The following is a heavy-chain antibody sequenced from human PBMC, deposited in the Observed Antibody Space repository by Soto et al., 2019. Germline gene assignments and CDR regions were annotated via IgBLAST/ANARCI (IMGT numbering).Heavy chain of an antibody. J-gene: IGHJ4*02. Sequence: QVQLVQPGAEVKKPGASVKVSCKASGYTFTSYYMHWVRQAPGQGLEWMGIINPSGGSTSYAQKFQGRVTMTRDTSTSTVYMELSSLRSEDTAVYYCARDPTDYGDYGTFDYWGQGTLVTVSS. V-gene: IGHV1-46*01. CDR2: INPSGGST. CDR1: GYTFTSYY. CDR3: ARDPTDYGDYGTFDY. D-gene: IGHD4-17*01.